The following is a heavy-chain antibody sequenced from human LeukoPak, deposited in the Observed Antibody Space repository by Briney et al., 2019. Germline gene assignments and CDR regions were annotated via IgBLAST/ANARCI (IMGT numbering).Heavy chain of an antibody. CDR1: GGSFSGYY. J-gene: IGHJ6*03. D-gene: IGHD3-10*02. V-gene: IGHV4-34*01. Sequence: PSEPLSLTCAVYGGSFSGYYWSWIRQPPGKGREWIGEINHSGSTNYNPSLKSRVTISVDTSKNQFSLKLSSVTAADTAVYYCASQYYYVSAYMDVWGKGTTVTVSS. CDR3: ASQYYYVSAYMDV. CDR2: INHSGST.